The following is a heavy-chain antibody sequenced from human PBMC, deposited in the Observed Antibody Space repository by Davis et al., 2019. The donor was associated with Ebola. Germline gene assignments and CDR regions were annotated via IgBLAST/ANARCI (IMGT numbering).Heavy chain of an antibody. D-gene: IGHD2-2*01. J-gene: IGHJ6*02. CDR3: ARDIVVVPAHQGYYYGMDV. V-gene: IGHV3-30*03. CDR2: ISYDGSNK. CDR1: GFTFSSYG. Sequence: PGGSLRLSCAASGFTFSSYGMHWVRQAPGKGLELVAVISYDGSNKYYADSVKGRFTISRDNSKNTLYLQMNSLRAEDTAVYYCARDIVVVPAHQGYYYGMDVWGQGTTVTVSS.